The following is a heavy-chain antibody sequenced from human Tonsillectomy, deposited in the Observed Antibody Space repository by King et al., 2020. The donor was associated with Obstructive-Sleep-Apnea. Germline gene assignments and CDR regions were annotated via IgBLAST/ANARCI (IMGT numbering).Heavy chain of an antibody. CDR3: AREVGSYGYYFDY. Sequence: VQLQESGPGLVKPSETLSLTCTVSGGSIRSYYWSWIRQPPGKGLEWIGYIYYSGSTNYNPSLRSRVTIYIDTSQNQFSLKLSSVTAADTAVYYCAREVGSYGYYFDYWGQGTLVTVSS. J-gene: IGHJ4*02. CDR1: GGSIRSYY. D-gene: IGHD3-16*01. CDR2: IYYSGST. V-gene: IGHV4-59*01.